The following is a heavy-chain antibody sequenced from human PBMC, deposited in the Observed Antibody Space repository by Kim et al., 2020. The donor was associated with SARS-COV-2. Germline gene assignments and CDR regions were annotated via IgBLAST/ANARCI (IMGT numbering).Heavy chain of an antibody. J-gene: IGHJ5*02. Sequence: SETLSLTCDVYGGSFSGYYWSWIRQPPGKGLEWIGEINHSGSTNYNPSLKSRVTISVDTSKNQFSLKLSSVTAADTAVYYCARGRYCSSTSCYNWFDPWGQGTLVTVSS. V-gene: IGHV4-34*01. CDR1: GGSFSGYY. CDR3: ARGRYCSSTSCYNWFDP. CDR2: INHSGST. D-gene: IGHD2-2*01.